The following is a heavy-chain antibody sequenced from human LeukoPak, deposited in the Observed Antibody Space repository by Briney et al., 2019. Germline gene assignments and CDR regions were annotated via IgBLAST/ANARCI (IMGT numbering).Heavy chain of an antibody. CDR2: IWYDGSNK. CDR3: AKGYCSSTSCYLGFAFDI. D-gene: IGHD2-2*01. J-gene: IGHJ3*02. Sequence: PGRSLRLSCAASGFTFSSYGMHWVRQAPGKGLEWVAVIWYDGSNKYYADSVKGRFTISRDNSKNTLYLQMNSLRAEDTAVYYCAKGYCSSTSCYLGFAFDIWGQGTMVTVSS. CDR1: GFTFSSYG. V-gene: IGHV3-33*06.